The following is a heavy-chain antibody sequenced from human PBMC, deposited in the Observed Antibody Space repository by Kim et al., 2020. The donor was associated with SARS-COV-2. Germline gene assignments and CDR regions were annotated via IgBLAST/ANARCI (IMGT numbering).Heavy chain of an antibody. J-gene: IGHJ6*02. V-gene: IGHV3-23*01. Sequence: GGSLRLSCAASGFTFSSYAMSWVRQAPGKGLEWVSAISGSGGSTYYADSVKGRFTISRDNSKNTLYLQMNSLRAEDTAVYYCAKDRGSSGWPTHGMDVWGQGTTVTVSS. CDR3: AKDRGSSGWPTHGMDV. CDR2: ISGSGGST. D-gene: IGHD6-19*01. CDR1: GFTFSSYA.